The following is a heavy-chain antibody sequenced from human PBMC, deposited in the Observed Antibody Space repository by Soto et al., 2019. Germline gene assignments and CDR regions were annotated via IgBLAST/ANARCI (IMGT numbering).Heavy chain of an antibody. D-gene: IGHD5-12*01. CDR2: ISGSGGST. V-gene: IGHV3-23*01. CDR1: GFTFSSYA. Sequence: GGSLRLSCAASGFTFSSYAMSWVRQAPGKGLEWVSAISGSGGSTYYADSVKGRFTISRDNSKNTLYLQMNSLRAEDTAVYYCAKCPRGYSGYVQLDYFDYWGQGTLVTVSS. CDR3: AKCPRGYSGYVQLDYFDY. J-gene: IGHJ4*02.